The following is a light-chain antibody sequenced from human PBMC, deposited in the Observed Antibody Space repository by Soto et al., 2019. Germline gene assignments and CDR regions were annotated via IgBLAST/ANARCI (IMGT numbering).Light chain of an antibody. CDR2: RNN. Sequence: QSVLTQPPSASGTPGGRVTISCSGSSSNIGSNYVYWYQQLPGTAPKLLIYRNNQRPSGVPDRFSGSKSGTSASLAISGLRSEDEADYYCAAWDDSLSGYVFGTGTKVTVL. V-gene: IGLV1-47*01. J-gene: IGLJ1*01. CDR1: SSNIGSNY. CDR3: AAWDDSLSGYV.